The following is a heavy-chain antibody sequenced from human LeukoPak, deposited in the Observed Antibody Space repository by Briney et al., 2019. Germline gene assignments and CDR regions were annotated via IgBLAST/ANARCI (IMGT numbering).Heavy chain of an antibody. D-gene: IGHD6-19*01. CDR1: GHTFTSYG. CDR2: ISAYNGDT. V-gene: IGHV1-18*01. J-gene: IGHJ4*02. CDR3: ARFYSSGWNFDY. Sequence: ASVKVSCKASGHTFTSYGISWVRQAPGQGLEWMGWISAYNGDTNYTQKLQGRVTMSTDTSTSTAYMELRSLRSDDTAVYYCARFYSSGWNFDYWGQGTLVTVSS.